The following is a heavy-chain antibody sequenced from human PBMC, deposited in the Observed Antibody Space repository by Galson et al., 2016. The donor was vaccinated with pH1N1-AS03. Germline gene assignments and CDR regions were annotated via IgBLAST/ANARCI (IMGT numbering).Heavy chain of an antibody. CDR1: GGSISSSSYY. Sequence: SETLSLTCTVSGGSISSSSYYWTWIRQPPGKGLEWIGSIYYSGSTKYNPSLKSRVTMSLDTSKNEFSLNLSSVTAADTAIYYCARGPSDFWSGYYSVSHFDSWGQGTLVTVSS. CDR2: IYYSGST. CDR3: ARGPSDFWSGYYSVSHFDS. V-gene: IGHV4-39*07. D-gene: IGHD3-3*01. J-gene: IGHJ4*02.